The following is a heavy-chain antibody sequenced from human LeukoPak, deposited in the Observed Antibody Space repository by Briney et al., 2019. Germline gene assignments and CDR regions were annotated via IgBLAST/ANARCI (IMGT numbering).Heavy chain of an antibody. D-gene: IGHD6-13*01. CDR3: ARGRIAAAAQYYYYYMDV. CDR1: GYTFTSYD. Sequence: ASVKVSCKASGYTFTSYDINWVRQATGQGLEWMGWMNPNSGNTGYAQKFQGRVTMTRYTSISTAYMELSSLRSEDTAVYYCARGRIAAAAQYYYYYMDVWGKGTTVTVSS. CDR2: MNPNSGNT. J-gene: IGHJ6*03. V-gene: IGHV1-8*01.